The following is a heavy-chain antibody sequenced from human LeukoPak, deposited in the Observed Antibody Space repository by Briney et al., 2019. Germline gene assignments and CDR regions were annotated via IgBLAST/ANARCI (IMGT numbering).Heavy chain of an antibody. CDR3: ARESSSSWYKALGYYYYGKDV. Sequence: SETLSLTCTVSGGSISSYYWSWIRQPAGKGLEWIGRIYTSGSTNYNPSLKSRVTMSVDTSKNQFSLKLSSVTAADTAVYYCARESSSSWYKALGYYYYGKDVWGQGTPVNVSS. CDR2: IYTSGST. V-gene: IGHV4-4*07. D-gene: IGHD6-13*01. J-gene: IGHJ6*01. CDR1: GGSISSYY.